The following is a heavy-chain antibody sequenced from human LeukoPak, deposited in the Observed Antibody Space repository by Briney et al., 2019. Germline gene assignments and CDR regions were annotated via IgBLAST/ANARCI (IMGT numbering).Heavy chain of an antibody. J-gene: IGHJ4*02. Sequence: GGSLRLSCAASGFTFSSYAMSCVRQAPGKGLEWVSAISGSGGSTYYADSVKGRFTISRDNTKNTLYLQMNSVRDEDTAVYYCARVRVSSGHHPWYFDYWGQGALVTVTS. D-gene: IGHD3-22*01. V-gene: IGHV3-23*01. CDR1: GFTFSSYA. CDR3: ARVRVSSGHHPWYFDY. CDR2: ISGSGGST.